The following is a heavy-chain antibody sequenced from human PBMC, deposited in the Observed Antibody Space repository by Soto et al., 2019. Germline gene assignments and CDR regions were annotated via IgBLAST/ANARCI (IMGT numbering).Heavy chain of an antibody. CDR2: ISSSSSYI. J-gene: IGHJ3*02. V-gene: IGHV3-21*01. Sequence: SGGSLRLSCAASGFTFRGYSMNWVRQDPGKGLEWVSSISSSSSYIYYADSVKGRFTISRDNAKNSLYLQMNSLRAEDTAVYYCAREQITAMVNDAFDIWGQGTMVTVSS. CDR1: GFTFRGYS. CDR3: AREQITAMVNDAFDI. D-gene: IGHD5-18*01.